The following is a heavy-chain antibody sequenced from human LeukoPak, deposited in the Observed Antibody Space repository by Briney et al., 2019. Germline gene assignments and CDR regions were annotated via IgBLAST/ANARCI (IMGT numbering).Heavy chain of an antibody. Sequence: SETLSLTCTVSGGSISSSSYYWGWIRQPPGKGLEWIGSIYYSGSTYYNPSLKSRVTISVDTSKNQFFLKLSSVTAADTAVYYCARGFNRGMIVVVIYDYWGQGALVTVSS. CDR1: GGSISSSSYY. CDR2: IYYSGST. V-gene: IGHV4-39*07. D-gene: IGHD3-22*01. J-gene: IGHJ4*02. CDR3: ARGFNRGMIVVVIYDY.